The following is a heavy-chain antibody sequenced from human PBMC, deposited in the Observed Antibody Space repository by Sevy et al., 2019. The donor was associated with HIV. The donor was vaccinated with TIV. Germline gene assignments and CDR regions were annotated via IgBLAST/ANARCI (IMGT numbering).Heavy chain of an antibody. V-gene: IGHV3-30-3*01. J-gene: IGHJ4*02. CDR1: GFTFSSYA. CDR3: AREGGYCSSTSCYPLYYFDY. D-gene: IGHD2-2*01. CDR2: ISYDGSNK. Sequence: GGSLRLSCAASGFTFSSYAMHWVRQAPGKGLEWVAVISYDGSNKYYADSVKGRFTISRDNSKNTLYLQMNSLRAEDTAVYYCAREGGYCSSTSCYPLYYFDYWGQGTLVTVSS.